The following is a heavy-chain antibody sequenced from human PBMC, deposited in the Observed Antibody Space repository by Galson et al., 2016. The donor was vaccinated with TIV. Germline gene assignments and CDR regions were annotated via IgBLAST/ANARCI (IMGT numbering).Heavy chain of an antibody. CDR3: ARGRGIYDSSGYFLFDQ. Sequence: SVKVSCKASGVTFSYFAFSWVRQAPGQGLEWMGGIVPMFGTTNYAQKFQGRVTISADESTTIAYLELSSLRSEDTAVYYCARGRGIYDSSGYFLFDQWGQGTLVTVSS. J-gene: IGHJ5*02. D-gene: IGHD3-22*01. V-gene: IGHV1-69*13. CDR2: IVPMFGTT. CDR1: GVTFSYFA.